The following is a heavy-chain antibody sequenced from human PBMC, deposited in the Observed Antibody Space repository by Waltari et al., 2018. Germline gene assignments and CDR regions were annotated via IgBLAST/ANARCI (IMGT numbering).Heavy chain of an antibody. CDR3: ARGEVTYYDFWSARHYYFDY. V-gene: IGHV4-59*01. D-gene: IGHD3-3*01. J-gene: IGHJ4*02. Sequence: QVQLQESGPGLVKPSETLSLTCTVSGGSISSYYWSWIRQPPGKGLEWIGYIYYSGSTNYNPSLKSRVTISVDTSKNQFSLKLSSVTAADTAVYYCARGEVTYYDFWSARHYYFDYWGQGTLVTVSS. CDR1: GGSISSYY. CDR2: IYYSGST.